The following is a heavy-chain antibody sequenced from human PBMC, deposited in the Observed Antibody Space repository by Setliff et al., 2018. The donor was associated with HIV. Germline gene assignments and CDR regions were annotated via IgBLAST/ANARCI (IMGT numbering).Heavy chain of an antibody. CDR3: ARTIGLLWFGELDS. J-gene: IGHJ5*01. D-gene: IGHD3-10*01. CDR2: ISGYNVGHT. CDR1: GYTLNSYR. V-gene: IGHV1-18*01. Sequence: ASVKVSCKPSGYTLNSYRLSWVRQAPGQGLEWMGWISGYNVGHTKYAQKFQGRLTVTTDTSTSTAYMELRSLRSDDTAVYYCARTIGLLWFGELDSWGQGTPVTVSS.